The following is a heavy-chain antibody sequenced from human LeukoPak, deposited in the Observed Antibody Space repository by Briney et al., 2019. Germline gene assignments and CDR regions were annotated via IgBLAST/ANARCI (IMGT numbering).Heavy chain of an antibody. CDR3: ARAFRMYALHNWFDP. V-gene: IGHV4-4*07. CDR2: IHTSGST. J-gene: IGHJ5*02. CDR1: GVSISSYY. D-gene: IGHD2-8*01. Sequence: SETLSLTCTVSGVSISSYYWSWIRQPAGKGLEWIGRIHTSGSTNYNPSLKSRVTMSEDTSKNQFSLKLSSVSAADTAVYYCARAFRMYALHNWFDPWGQGTLVTVSS.